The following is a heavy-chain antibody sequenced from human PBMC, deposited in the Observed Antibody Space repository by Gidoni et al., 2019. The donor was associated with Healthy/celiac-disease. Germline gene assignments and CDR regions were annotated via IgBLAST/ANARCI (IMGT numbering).Heavy chain of an antibody. Sequence: EVQLVESGGGLVQPGGSLRLSCSPSAFTFSSYWMSWVRQASGKGLEWEANIKQDGSEKYYVDSVKGRFTISRDNAKNSLYLQMNSLRAEDTAVYYCARARGDPRYFDYWGQGTLVTVSS. CDR1: AFTFSSYW. V-gene: IGHV3-7*01. CDR2: IKQDGSEK. CDR3: ARARGDPRYFDY. J-gene: IGHJ4*02.